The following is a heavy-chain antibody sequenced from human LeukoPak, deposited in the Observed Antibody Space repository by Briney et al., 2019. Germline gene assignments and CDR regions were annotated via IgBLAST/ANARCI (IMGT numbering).Heavy chain of an antibody. Sequence: HPGGSLRLSCAASGFTFSRFWIYRVRHAPGKGLVWVSRIDSDGSETMYADSVKGRFTISRDNAKNTLYLQMNSLRAEDTAVYYCARVRMGDDFNPFDYWGQGTLVTVSS. CDR2: IDSDGSET. J-gene: IGHJ4*02. D-gene: IGHD3-16*01. CDR1: GFTFSRFW. CDR3: ARVRMGDDFNPFDY. V-gene: IGHV3-74*03.